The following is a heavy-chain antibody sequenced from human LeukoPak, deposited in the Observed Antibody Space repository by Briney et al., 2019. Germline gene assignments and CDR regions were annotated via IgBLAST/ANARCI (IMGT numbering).Heavy chain of an antibody. CDR1: GFSFSSYS. CDR3: AKDTSIGRYCTNGVCSPFDY. V-gene: IGHV3-48*01. D-gene: IGHD2-8*01. J-gene: IGHJ4*02. CDR2: ISGSSSSI. Sequence: GGSLRLSCGASGFSFSSYSMNWVRQAPGKGLEWVSFISGSSSSIDYADSVKGRLTISRDNSKNTLYLQMNSLRAEDTAVYYCAKDTSIGRYCTNGVCSPFDYWGQGTLVTVSS.